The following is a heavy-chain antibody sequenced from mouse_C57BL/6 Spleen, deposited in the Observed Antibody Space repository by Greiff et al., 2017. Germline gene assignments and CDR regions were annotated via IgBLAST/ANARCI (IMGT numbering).Heavy chain of an antibody. CDR2: IWSGGST. CDR1: GFSLTSYG. Sequence: QVQLQQSGPGLVQPSQSLSITCTVSGFSLTSYGVHWVRQSPGKGLEWLGVIWSGGSTDYNAAFISRLSTSKDNSKSQVFFKINSLQAEDTAIYYCARNYYDSSAAWCAYWGQGTLVTVSA. J-gene: IGHJ3*01. CDR3: ARNYYDSSAAWCAY. D-gene: IGHD1-1*01. V-gene: IGHV2-2*01.